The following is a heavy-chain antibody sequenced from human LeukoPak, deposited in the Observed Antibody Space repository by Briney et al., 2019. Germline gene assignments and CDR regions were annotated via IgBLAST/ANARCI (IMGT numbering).Heavy chain of an antibody. CDR3: ARDYGDYATVDY. CDR1: GYTFTGYY. CDR2: INPNSGGT. V-gene: IGHV1-2*02. Sequence: ASVKVSCKASGYTFTGYYMHWVRRAPGQGLEWMGWINPNSGGTNYAQKFQGRATMTRDTSISTAYMELSRLRSDDTAVYYCARDYGDYATVDYWGQGTLVTVSS. D-gene: IGHD4-17*01. J-gene: IGHJ4*02.